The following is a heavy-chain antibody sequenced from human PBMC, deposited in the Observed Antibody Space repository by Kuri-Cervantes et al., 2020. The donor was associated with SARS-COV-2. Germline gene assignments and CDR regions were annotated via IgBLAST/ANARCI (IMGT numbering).Heavy chain of an antibody. CDR2: IKEDGSEK. CDR3: VRREGMTTYNR. J-gene: IGHJ5*02. CDR1: GFTFSDYW. V-gene: IGHV3-7*05. D-gene: IGHD4-11*01. Sequence: GESLKISCAASGFTFSDYWMSWVRQATGKGLEWVANIKEDGSEKYYVDSVKGRFTISRDNAKNSLYLQMNSLRAEDTAVYYCVRREGMTTYNRWGQGTLVTVSS.